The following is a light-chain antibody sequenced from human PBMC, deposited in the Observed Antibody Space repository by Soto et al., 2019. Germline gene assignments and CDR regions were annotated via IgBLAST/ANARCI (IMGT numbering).Light chain of an antibody. CDR3: SSFAGSSTFEV. Sequence: QSALTQPASVSGSPGQSITISCTGTSSDVGAYNYVSWYQHHPDKAPKLIIYDVNNRPSRVSKRFSGSKSGNTASLTISGLQAEDEADYYCSSFAGSSTFEVFGTGTKLTVL. V-gene: IGLV2-14*01. CDR1: SSDVGAYNY. J-gene: IGLJ1*01. CDR2: DVN.